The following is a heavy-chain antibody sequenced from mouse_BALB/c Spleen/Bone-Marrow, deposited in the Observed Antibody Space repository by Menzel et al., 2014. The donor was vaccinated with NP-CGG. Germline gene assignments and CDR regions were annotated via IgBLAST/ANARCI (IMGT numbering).Heavy chain of an antibody. CDR2: IWSGGSR. V-gene: IGHV2-2*02. D-gene: IGHD1-1*01. CDR3: ARNYYGSSAY. CDR1: GFSLTSYG. Sequence: VQLQQSGPGLVQPSQSLSITCTVSGFSLTSYGVHWVRQSPGKGLEWLGVIWSGGSRDYNAAFISRLSISKDNSKSQVFFKMNRLQANDTAIYYCARNYYGSSAYWGQGTLVTVSA. J-gene: IGHJ3*01.